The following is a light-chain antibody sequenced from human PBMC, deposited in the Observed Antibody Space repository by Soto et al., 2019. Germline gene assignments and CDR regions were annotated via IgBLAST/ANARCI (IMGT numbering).Light chain of an antibody. V-gene: IGKV3-15*01. CDR2: GAS. Sequence: EIVLTQSPGTLSLSPGEISTLSCGASQSVSSSYLAWYQQKPGQAPRLLIYGASTRATGIPARFSGSGSGTEFTLTISSLQSEDFAVYYCQQYNNWWTFGQGSRWIS. J-gene: IGKJ1*01. CDR3: QQYNNWWT. CDR1: QSVSSSY.